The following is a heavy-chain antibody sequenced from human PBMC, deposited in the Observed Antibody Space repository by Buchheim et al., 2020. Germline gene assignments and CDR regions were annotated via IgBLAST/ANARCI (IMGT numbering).Heavy chain of an antibody. CDR2: IYAGGSR. J-gene: IGHJ6*02. Sequence: EVQVVESGGGLVQPGGSLRLSCAASGFTVRSNYMTWVRQAPGKGLEWVSVIYAGGSRYYADPVEGRFSISRAISSNTVYLQLGSLRVEDTAVYYCARDHSPPGSTGSYYYYGMDVWGQGTT. CDR1: GFTVRSNY. V-gene: IGHV3-66*01. CDR3: ARDHSPPGSTGSYYYYGMDV. D-gene: IGHD3-10*01.